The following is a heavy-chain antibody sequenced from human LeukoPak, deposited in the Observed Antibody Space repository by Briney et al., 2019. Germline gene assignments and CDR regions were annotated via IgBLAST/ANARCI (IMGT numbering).Heavy chain of an antibody. CDR1: GFTFSSYA. CDR2: ISGSGGST. D-gene: IGHD6-19*01. CDR3: AKDVAVAGTSFDY. V-gene: IGHV3-23*01. J-gene: IGHJ4*02. Sequence: PGGSLRLSCAASGFTFSSYAMSWVRQAPGKGLEWVSAISGSGGSTYYADSVKGRFTISRDDSKNTLYLQMNSLRAEDTAVYYCAKDVAVAGTSFDYWGQGTLVTVSS.